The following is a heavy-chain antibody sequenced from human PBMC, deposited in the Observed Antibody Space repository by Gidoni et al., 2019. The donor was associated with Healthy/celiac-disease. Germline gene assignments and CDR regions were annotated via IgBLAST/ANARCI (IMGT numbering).Heavy chain of an antibody. CDR2: INHSGST. J-gene: IGHJ4*02. V-gene: IGHV4-34*01. CDR1: GGSFSGYY. D-gene: IGHD1-7*01. Sequence: QVQLQQWGAGLLKPSETLSLTCAVYGGSFSGYYWSWIRQPPGKGLEWIGEINHSGSTNYNPSLKSRVTISVDTSKNQFSLKLSSVTAADTAVYYCAREGAGGNWNYSRQLVYWGQGTLVTVSS. CDR3: AREGAGGNWNYSRQLVY.